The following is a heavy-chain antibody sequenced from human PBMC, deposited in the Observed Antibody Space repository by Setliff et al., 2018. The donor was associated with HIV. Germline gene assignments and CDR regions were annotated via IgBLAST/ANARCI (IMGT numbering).Heavy chain of an antibody. D-gene: IGHD3-3*01. CDR2: IYNGGAS. V-gene: IGHV4-39*07. J-gene: IGHJ5*02. CDR3: AREAPSEPTRYYNFWSGYPDWFDP. CDR1: GDSINSGSYY. Sequence: SETLSLTCIVSGDSINSGSYYWGWIRQPPVKGLEWIGTIYNGGASHYNPSLKSRVIIFLDTSKNQFSLELTSVTAADTAVYYCAREAPSEPTRYYNFWSGYPDWFDPWGQGTMVTVSS.